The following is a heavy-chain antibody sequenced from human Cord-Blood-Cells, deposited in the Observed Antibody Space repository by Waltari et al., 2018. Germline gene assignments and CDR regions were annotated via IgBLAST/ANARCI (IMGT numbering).Heavy chain of an antibody. CDR2: INPICGTA. Sequence: QVQLVQSGAEVKKPGSSVKVSCKASGGTFSSYAITWVRQAPGQGLEWMGGINPICGTANYAQKFKGRVTITADESTSTAYMELSSLRSEDTAVYYCAREDNAGAPIRVYWGQGTLVTVSS. V-gene: IGHV1-69*01. J-gene: IGHJ4*02. D-gene: IGHD3-10*01. CDR1: GGTFSSYA. CDR3: AREDNAGAPIRVY.